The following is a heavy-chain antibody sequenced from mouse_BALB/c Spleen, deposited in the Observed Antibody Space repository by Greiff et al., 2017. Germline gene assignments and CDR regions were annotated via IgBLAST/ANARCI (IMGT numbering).Heavy chain of an antibody. CDR2: INPSNGGT. V-gene: IGHV1S81*02. D-gene: IGHD1-1*01. Sequence: VKLQQSGAELVKPGASVKLSCKASGYTFTSYYMYWVKQRPGQGLEWIGEINPSNGGTNFNEKFKSKATLTVDKSSSTAYMQLSSLTSEDSAVYYCTRSLITMDYWGQGTSVTVSS. CDR3: TRSLITMDY. CDR1: GYTFTSYY. J-gene: IGHJ4*01.